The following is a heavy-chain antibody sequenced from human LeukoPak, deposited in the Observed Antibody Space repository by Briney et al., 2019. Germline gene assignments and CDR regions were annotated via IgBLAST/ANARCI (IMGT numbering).Heavy chain of an antibody. CDR2: INPDGSTT. Sequence: GGSLRLSCAASGFTFSTFWMHWIRQAPGKGLVWVSRINPDGSTTNYADSVKGRFTISRDNAKNSLYLQMNSLRAEDTAVYYCARGVRYYDILTGNYLTYCYGMDVWGQGTTVTVSS. V-gene: IGHV3-74*01. CDR1: GFTFSTFW. J-gene: IGHJ6*02. D-gene: IGHD3-9*01. CDR3: ARGVRYYDILTGNYLTYCYGMDV.